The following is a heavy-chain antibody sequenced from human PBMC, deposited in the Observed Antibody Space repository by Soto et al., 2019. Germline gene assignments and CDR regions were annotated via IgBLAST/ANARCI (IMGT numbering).Heavy chain of an antibody. CDR3: ARRKGSSWYAYFQH. V-gene: IGHV4-39*01. CDR1: GGSISSSSYY. Sequence: SETLSLTCTVSGGSISSSSYYWGWIRQPPGKGLEWIGGIYYSGSTYYNPSLKSRVTISVDTSKNQFSLKLSSVTAADTAVYYCARRKGSSWYAYFQHWGQGTLVTVSS. J-gene: IGHJ1*01. CDR2: IYYSGST. D-gene: IGHD6-13*01.